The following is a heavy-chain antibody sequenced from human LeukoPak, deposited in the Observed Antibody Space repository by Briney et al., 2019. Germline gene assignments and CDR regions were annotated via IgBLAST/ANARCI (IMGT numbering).Heavy chain of an antibody. J-gene: IGHJ5*02. CDR1: GYTFTGYY. CDR3: ARGRYCSSSSCFAARWFDP. D-gene: IGHD2-2*01. CDR2: INPNSGGT. Sequence: ASVKVSCKASGYTFTGYYMHWVRQAPGQGLEWMGRINPNSGGTNYAQKFQGRVTMTRDTSTSTVYMELSSLRSEDTAVYYCARGRYCSSSSCFAARWFDPWGQGTLVTVSS. V-gene: IGHV1-2*06.